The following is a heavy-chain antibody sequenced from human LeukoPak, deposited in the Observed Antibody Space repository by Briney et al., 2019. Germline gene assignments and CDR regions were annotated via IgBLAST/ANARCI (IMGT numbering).Heavy chain of an antibody. CDR3: ASYGSGSYYMGFDY. D-gene: IGHD3-10*01. Sequence: ASETLSLTCTVSGGSISSYYWSCIRPPPRKGLEWIGYIYYSGSTNYNPSLKSRVTISLDTSKNQFSLKLSSVTAADTAVYYCASYGSGSYYMGFDYWGQGTLVTVSS. CDR1: GGSISSYY. V-gene: IGHV4-59*01. J-gene: IGHJ4*02. CDR2: IYYSGST.